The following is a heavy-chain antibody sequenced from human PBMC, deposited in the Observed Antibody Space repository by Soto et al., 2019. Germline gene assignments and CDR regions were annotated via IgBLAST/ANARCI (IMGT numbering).Heavy chain of an antibody. V-gene: IGHV4-59*08. D-gene: IGHD3-16*01. J-gene: IGHJ6*02. Sequence: SETLSLTCSVSGDSISSYYWSWIRQPLGKGLEWIGYVYYSGNPTYNPSFKSRVTISVDRSKNQFSLRLSSVTAADTAVYYCARNSPLVGNDYYAMAVWGQGTTVTVSS. CDR2: VYYSGNP. CDR3: ARNSPLVGNDYYAMAV. CDR1: GDSISSYY.